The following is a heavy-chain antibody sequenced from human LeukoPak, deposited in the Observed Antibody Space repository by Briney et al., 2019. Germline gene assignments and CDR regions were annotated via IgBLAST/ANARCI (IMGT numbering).Heavy chain of an antibody. D-gene: IGHD3-3*01. J-gene: IGHJ4*02. V-gene: IGHV3-7*01. CDR1: GFTFSSYW. CDR3: ARDPYYYDFWSGYYIDYFDY. Sequence: GGSLRLSCAASGFTFSSYWMSWVRQAPGKGLEGVANIKQDGSEKYYVDSVKGRFTISRDNAKNSLYLQMNSLRAEDTAVYYCARDPYYYDFWSGYYIDYFDYWGQGTLVTVSS. CDR2: IKQDGSEK.